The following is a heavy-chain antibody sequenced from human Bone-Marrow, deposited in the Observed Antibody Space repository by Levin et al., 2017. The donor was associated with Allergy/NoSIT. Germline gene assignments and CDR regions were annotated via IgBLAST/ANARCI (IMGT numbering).Heavy chain of an antibody. CDR1: GGSINMNNW. CDR2: IYHRGNT. CDR3: VREPNSTVTAFDI. Sequence: TTSETLSLTCAVSGGSINMNNWWSWVRQTPGKGLEWIGEIYHRGNTNYNPTLKSRVTISMDGSKNQFFLKLTSVTAADTAVYYCVREPNSTVTAFDIWGQGTVVTVSS. V-gene: IGHV4-4*02. J-gene: IGHJ3*02. D-gene: IGHD4-17*01.